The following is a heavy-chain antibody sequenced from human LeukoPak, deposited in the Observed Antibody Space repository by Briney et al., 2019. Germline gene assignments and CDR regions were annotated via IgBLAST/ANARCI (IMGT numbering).Heavy chain of an antibody. CDR3: ARSYYDILS. CDR2: INHSGST. D-gene: IGHD3-9*01. V-gene: IGHV4-34*01. CDR1: GGSFSGFY. J-gene: IGHJ4*02. Sequence: SETLSLTCAVYGGSFSGFYWSWIRQPPGKGLEWIGEINHSGSTNYNPSLKSRVTISVDTSKNQSSLKLSSVTAADTAVYYCARSYYDILSWGQGTLVTVSS.